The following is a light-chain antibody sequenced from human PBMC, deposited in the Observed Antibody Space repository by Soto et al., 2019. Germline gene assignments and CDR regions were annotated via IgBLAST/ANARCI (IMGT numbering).Light chain of an antibody. CDR3: SSYTSSNTLVV. CDR1: SSDVGGYNY. CDR2: EVS. J-gene: IGLJ2*01. Sequence: QSVLTQPASVSGSPGQSITISCTGTSSDVGGYNYVSWYQQHPGKAPKVMIYEVSNRPSGVSYRFSGSKSGNTASLTISGLQAEDEADYYCSSYTSSNTLVVFGGGTQLTVL. V-gene: IGLV2-14*01.